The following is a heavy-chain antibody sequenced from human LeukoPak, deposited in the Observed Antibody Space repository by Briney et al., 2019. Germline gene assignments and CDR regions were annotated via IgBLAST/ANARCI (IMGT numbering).Heavy chain of an antibody. J-gene: IGHJ4*02. Sequence: GVSLRLSCAASGFTFSSNGMHWVRQAPGKGLEWVAFIRFDGSKTYYADSVKGRLTISRDTSKNTLYLQMNSLRPEDTAVYYCAKAGGSSWAVLDYWGQGTLVTVSS. CDR2: IRFDGSKT. CDR1: GFTFSSNG. V-gene: IGHV3-30*02. CDR3: AKAGGSSWAVLDY. D-gene: IGHD6-13*01.